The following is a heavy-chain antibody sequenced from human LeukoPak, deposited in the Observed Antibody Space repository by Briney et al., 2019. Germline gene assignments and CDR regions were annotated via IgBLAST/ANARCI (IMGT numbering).Heavy chain of an antibody. V-gene: IGHV3-30*02. CDR1: GFTFSSYG. D-gene: IGHD3-10*01. CDR3: ARKLLWFGELIN. CDR2: IRYDGSNK. Sequence: RAGGSLRLSCAASGFTFSSYGMHWVRQAPGKGLEWVAFIRYDGSNKYYADSVKGRFTISRDNSKNTLYLQMNSLRAEDTAVYYCARKLLWFGELINWGQGTLVTVSS. J-gene: IGHJ4*02.